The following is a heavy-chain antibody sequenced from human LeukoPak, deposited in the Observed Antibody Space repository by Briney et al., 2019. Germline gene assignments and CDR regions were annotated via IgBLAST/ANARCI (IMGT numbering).Heavy chain of an antibody. CDR1: GFTFSSYG. CDR3: AKGGAGYLDY. V-gene: IGHV3-NL1*01. J-gene: IGHJ4*02. Sequence: PGGSLRLSCAASGFTFSSYGMHWVRQAPGKGLEWVSGISSGDSGTFYADSVKGRFTISRDNSKNTVYLQLNSLRADDSAVYYCAKGGAGYLDYWGQGTLVIVSS. D-gene: IGHD1-26*01. CDR2: ISSGDSGT.